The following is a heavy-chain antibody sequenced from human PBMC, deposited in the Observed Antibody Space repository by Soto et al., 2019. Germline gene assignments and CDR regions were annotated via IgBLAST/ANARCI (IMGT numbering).Heavy chain of an antibody. V-gene: IGHV3-23*01. Sequence: EVQLLESGGGLVQPGGSLRLSCAASGFTFSSYAMSWVRQAPGKGLEWVSAISGSGGSTYYADSVKGRFTISRDNSKISLYLQMNSLRAEDTAVYYCAKSIPMVEQYFDYWGQGTLVTVSS. CDR1: GFTFSSYA. J-gene: IGHJ4*02. D-gene: IGHD3-10*01. CDR2: ISGSGGST. CDR3: AKSIPMVEQYFDY.